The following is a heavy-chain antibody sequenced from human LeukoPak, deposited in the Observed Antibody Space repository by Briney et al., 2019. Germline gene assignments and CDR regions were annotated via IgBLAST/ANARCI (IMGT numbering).Heavy chain of an antibody. Sequence: SETLSLTCTVSGGSICSYYWSWIRQPPGKGLEWIGYIYYGGSTNYNPSLKSRVTISVDTSKNQFSLKLSSVTAADTAVYYCARGLLSTDYWGQGTLVTVSS. V-gene: IGHV4-59*01. CDR2: IYYGGST. CDR3: ARGLLSTDY. CDR1: GGSICSYY. D-gene: IGHD5/OR15-5a*01. J-gene: IGHJ4*02.